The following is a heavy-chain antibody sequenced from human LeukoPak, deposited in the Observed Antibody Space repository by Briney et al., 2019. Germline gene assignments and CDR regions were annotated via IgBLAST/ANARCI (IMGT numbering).Heavy chain of an antibody. CDR2: IWHDGSHK. Sequence: QPGRSLRLSCAASGFAFNTYAMHWVRQAPGQGLEWVALIWHDGSHKFYSNSVRGQFTISRDNSKNTVSLQMNNLRPEDTAVYYCARDLQQWLEDYYYGMDVWGQGTTVTVSS. V-gene: IGHV3-33*01. D-gene: IGHD6-19*01. CDR1: GFAFNTYA. CDR3: ARDLQQWLEDYYYGMDV. J-gene: IGHJ6*02.